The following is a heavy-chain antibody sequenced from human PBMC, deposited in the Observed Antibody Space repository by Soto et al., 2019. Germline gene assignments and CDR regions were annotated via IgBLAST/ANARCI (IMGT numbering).Heavy chain of an antibody. D-gene: IGHD1-20*01. Sequence: GGSLRLSCAASGFTFSSYWMHWVRQAPGKGLEWVSRINSDGSSSSYAESVKGPFNISRANAKNTLYLQMNSLRADDPTVYYCARELRSNWTYYYYAMDVWGQGTTVTVSS. CDR2: INSDGSSS. CDR1: GFTFSSYW. J-gene: IGHJ6*02. V-gene: IGHV3-74*01. CDR3: ARELRSNWTYYYYAMDV.